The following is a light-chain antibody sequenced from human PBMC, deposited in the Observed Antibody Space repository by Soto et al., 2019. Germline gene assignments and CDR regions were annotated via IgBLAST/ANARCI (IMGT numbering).Light chain of an antibody. CDR3: QSYDSSLSGVV. V-gene: IGLV1-40*01. Sequence: QSVLTQPPSVSGAPGQRVTISCTVSSSNIGAGYDVHWYQQLPGTAPKLLIYGNSNRPSGVPDRFSGSKSGTSASLAITGLQDEDEADYYCQSYDSSLSGVVFGGGTKLTVL. J-gene: IGLJ2*01. CDR2: GNS. CDR1: SSNIGAGYD.